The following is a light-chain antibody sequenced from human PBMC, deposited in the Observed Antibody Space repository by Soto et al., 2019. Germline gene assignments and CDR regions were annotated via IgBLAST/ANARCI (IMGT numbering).Light chain of an antibody. Sequence: QAVLTQPPSVSAAPGQKVTISCSGSSSNIGNYYVCWYQHLPGTAPKFLIYENDKRPSGIPDRFSGSKSGTSATLDITGLQTGDEADYYCAAWDGNLRAVVFGGGTQLTVL. V-gene: IGLV1-51*02. CDR1: SSNIGNYY. J-gene: IGLJ2*01. CDR2: END. CDR3: AAWDGNLRAVV.